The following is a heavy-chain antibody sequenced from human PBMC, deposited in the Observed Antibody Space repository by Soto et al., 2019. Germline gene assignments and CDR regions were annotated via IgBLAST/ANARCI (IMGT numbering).Heavy chain of an antibody. CDR2: ISGLDGKT. J-gene: IGHJ4*02. CDR3: ARDFYPLAYYFDY. V-gene: IGHV1-18*01. CDR1: GYTFHNQG. Sequence: GASVQVSCKPSGYTFHNQGISCVRQAPGQGLEWLGWISGLDGKTKYAQRLQGRVTMTADTSTSTAYMELRSLRSDDTAVYYCARDFYPLAYYFDYWGQGTLVTGSA.